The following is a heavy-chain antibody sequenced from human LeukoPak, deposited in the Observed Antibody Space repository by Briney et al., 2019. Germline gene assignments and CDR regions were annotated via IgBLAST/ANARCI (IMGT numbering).Heavy chain of an antibody. D-gene: IGHD3-10*02. CDR3: VRDGYVGKCSDYYGMDV. CDR1: GFSFSDYS. Sequence: GGSLRLSCAASGFSFSDYSMHWVRQAPGKGLEWVTVISYDGIDKYYADSMKGRFTISRDNSKNTLSLQMNSLRPEDTAVYFCVRDGYVGKCSDYYGMDVWGQGTTVTVSS. V-gene: IGHV3-30*04. J-gene: IGHJ6*02. CDR2: ISYDGIDK.